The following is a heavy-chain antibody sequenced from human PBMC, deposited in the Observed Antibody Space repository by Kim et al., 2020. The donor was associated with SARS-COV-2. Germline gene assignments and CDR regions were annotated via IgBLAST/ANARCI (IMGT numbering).Heavy chain of an antibody. V-gene: IGHV3-11*06. CDR3: ARDTTTAAAYTFYYYGLDV. J-gene: IGHJ6*02. CDR2: ISSSSTYT. CDR1: GFIFSDYY. Sequence: GGSLRLSCAASGFIFSDYYMSWIRQAPGKGLEWVSYISSSSTYTNYADSVKGRFTISRDNAKNSLYLQMNSLRAEDTAVYYCARDTTTAAAYTFYYYGLDVWGQGTTVTVSS. D-gene: IGHD6-13*01.